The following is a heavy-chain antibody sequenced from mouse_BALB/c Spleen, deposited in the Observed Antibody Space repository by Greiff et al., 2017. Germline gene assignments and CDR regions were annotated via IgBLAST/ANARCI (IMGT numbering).Heavy chain of an antibody. Sequence: EVQLQESGGGLVQPGGSLRLSCATSGFTFTDYYMSWVRQPPGKALEWLGFIRNKANGYTTEYSASVKGRFTISRDNSQSILYLQMNTLRAEDSATYYCARVIGYDGGFAYWGQGTLVTVSA. D-gene: IGHD2-2*01. CDR2: IRNKANGYTT. CDR3: ARVIGYDGGFAY. J-gene: IGHJ3*01. V-gene: IGHV7-3*02. CDR1: GFTFTDYY.